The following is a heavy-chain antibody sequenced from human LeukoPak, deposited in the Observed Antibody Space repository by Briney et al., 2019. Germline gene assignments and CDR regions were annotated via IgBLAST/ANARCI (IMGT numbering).Heavy chain of an antibody. CDR3: ARDKGGYPSWFDP. D-gene: IGHD3-22*01. CDR2: IIPIFGTA. Sequence: ASVKVSCKASGGTFSSYAISWVRQAPGQGLEWMGGIIPIFGTANYAQKFQGRVTITTDESTSTAYMELSSLRSEDTAVYYCARDKGGYPSWFDPWGQGTLVTVSS. J-gene: IGHJ5*02. CDR1: GGTFSSYA. V-gene: IGHV1-69*05.